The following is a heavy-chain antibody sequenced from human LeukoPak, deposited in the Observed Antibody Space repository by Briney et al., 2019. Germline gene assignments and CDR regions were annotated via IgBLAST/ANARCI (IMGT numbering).Heavy chain of an antibody. V-gene: IGHV3-30*18. CDR3: AKHLDY. CDR2: IPYDGSNK. J-gene: IGHJ4*02. CDR1: GFTFSSYG. Sequence: GGSLRLSCAASGFTFSSYGMHWVRQAPGKGLEWVAAIPYDGSNKYYADSVKGRFTISRDNSKNTLYLQMNSLRAEDTAVYYCAKHLDYWGQGTLVTVSS.